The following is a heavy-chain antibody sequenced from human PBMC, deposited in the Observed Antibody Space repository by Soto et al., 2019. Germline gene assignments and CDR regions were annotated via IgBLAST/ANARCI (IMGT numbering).Heavy chain of an antibody. Sequence: PSETLSVTCTVSGGSISSYYWTWIRQPAGKGLEWIGRISTSGTTNYNPSLKSRVTMSVDTSKNQFSLKLNSVTAADTAVYYCARDRTVRGDWFDPWGQGTLVTVSS. J-gene: IGHJ5*02. CDR3: ARDRTVRGDWFDP. CDR2: ISTSGTT. D-gene: IGHD3-10*01. CDR1: GGSISSYY. V-gene: IGHV4-4*07.